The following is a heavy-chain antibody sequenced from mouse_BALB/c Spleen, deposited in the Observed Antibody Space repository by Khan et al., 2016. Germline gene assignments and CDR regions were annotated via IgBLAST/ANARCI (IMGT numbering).Heavy chain of an antibody. CDR3: ARGELRGGAWLAY. CDR2: ISTGGSFT. J-gene: IGHJ3*01. CDR1: GFTFSSYT. V-gene: IGHV5-6-4*01. Sequence: EVELVESGGGLVKPGGSLKLSCAASGFTFSSYTMSWVRQTPEKRLEWVASISTGGSFTYYPDSVKGRFTSSRDNDKNTLYLQMNSLKSESRAMXYCARGELRGGAWLAYWGQGTLVTVSA.